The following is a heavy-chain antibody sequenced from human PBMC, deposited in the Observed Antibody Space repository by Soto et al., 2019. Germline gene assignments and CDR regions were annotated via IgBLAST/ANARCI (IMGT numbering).Heavy chain of an antibody. CDR3: ARGWFGELLIYYYGMDV. V-gene: IGHV1-18*01. J-gene: IGHJ6*02. CDR2: ISAYNGNR. D-gene: IGHD3-10*01. Sequence: ASVKVSCKASGYTFTSYGISWVRQAPGQGLEWMGWISAYNGNRNYAQKLQGRVTMTTDTSTSTAYMELRSLRSDDTAVYYCARGWFGELLIYYYGMDVWGQGTTVTVSS. CDR1: GYTFTSYG.